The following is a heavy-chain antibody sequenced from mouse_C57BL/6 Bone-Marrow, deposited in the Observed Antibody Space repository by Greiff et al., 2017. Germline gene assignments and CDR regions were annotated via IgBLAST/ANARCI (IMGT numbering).Heavy chain of an antibody. D-gene: IGHD1-1*01. CDR3: AREEVYYGSSYDWYFDV. CDR1: GYAFSSSW. CDR2: IYPGDGDT. V-gene: IGHV1-82*01. J-gene: IGHJ1*03. Sequence: VQLQESGPELVKPGASVKISCKASGYAFSSSWMNWVKQRPGKGLEWIGRIYPGDGDTNYNGKFKGKATLTADKSSSTAYMQLSSLTSADSAVYCCAREEVYYGSSYDWYFDVWGTGTTVTVSS.